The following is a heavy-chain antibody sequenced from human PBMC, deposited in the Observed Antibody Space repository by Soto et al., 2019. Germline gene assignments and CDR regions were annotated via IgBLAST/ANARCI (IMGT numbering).Heavy chain of an antibody. J-gene: IGHJ4*02. Sequence: QVQLQESGPGLVKPSQTLSLTCTVSGGSISSGDYYWSWIRQPPGKGLEWIGYIYYSGITYYNPSLKGRITISVDTSKNQFSLKLSSVPAGDTAVYYCASIDFSDSYQSDYRGQGTLVTVSS. D-gene: IGHD2-15*01. V-gene: IGHV4-30-4*01. CDR1: GGSISSGDYY. CDR3: ASIDFSDSYQSDY. CDR2: IYYSGIT.